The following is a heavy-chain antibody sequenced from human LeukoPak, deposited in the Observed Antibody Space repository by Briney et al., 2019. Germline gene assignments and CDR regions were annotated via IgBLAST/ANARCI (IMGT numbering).Heavy chain of an antibody. D-gene: IGHD3-10*01. J-gene: IGHJ4*02. CDR2: ISGSSSKT. V-gene: IGHV3-21*01. CDR3: ARASGFAGEFDY. CDR1: GFTFINCN. Sequence: PGGSLRLSCAGSGFTFINCNMNWVRRAPGKGLEWVASISGSSSKTYYAESVKGRFTISRDNAENSLYLQMSSLRADDTAMYYCARASGFAGEFDYWGLGTLATVSS.